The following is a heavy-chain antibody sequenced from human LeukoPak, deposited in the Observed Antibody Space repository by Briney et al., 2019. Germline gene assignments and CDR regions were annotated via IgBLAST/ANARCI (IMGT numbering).Heavy chain of an antibody. CDR2: ISYDGSNK. D-gene: IGHD2-15*01. Sequence: GGSLRLSCAASGFTFSSYAMHWVRQAPGKGLEWVAVISYDGSNKYYADSVKGRFTISRDNAKNSLYLQMNSLRAGDTAVYYCARVLRYCSGGNCYSGGLGYMDVWGKGTTVTISS. J-gene: IGHJ6*03. V-gene: IGHV3-30*04. CDR1: GFTFSSYA. CDR3: ARVLRYCSGGNCYSGGLGYMDV.